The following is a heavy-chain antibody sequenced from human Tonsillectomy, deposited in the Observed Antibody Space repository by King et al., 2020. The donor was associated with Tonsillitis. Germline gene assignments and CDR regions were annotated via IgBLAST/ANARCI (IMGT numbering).Heavy chain of an antibody. Sequence: EVQLVESGGGLVQPGESLRLSCAASGFTFSCFAMSWVRQAPGKGLEWVSAISGSGGSTYYADHVKCRFTISRDNSKNTLYLQMNSLRADDTAVYYCAKDSPNPGYSSSFDYWGQGTLVTVSS. CDR2: ISGSGGST. V-gene: IGHV3-23*04. CDR3: AKDSPNPGYSSSFDY. CDR1: GFTFSCFA. J-gene: IGHJ4*02. D-gene: IGHD6-13*01.